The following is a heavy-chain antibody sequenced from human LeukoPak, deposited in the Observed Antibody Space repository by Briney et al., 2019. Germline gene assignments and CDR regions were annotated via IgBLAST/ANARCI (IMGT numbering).Heavy chain of an antibody. V-gene: IGHV3-48*01. D-gene: IGHD2-2*02. CDR2: ISSSSSTI. CDR1: GFTFSSYS. Sequence: GGSLRLSCAASGFTFSSYSMNWVRLAPGKGLEWVSYISSSSSTIYYADSVKGRFTISRDNAKNSLYLQMNSLRAEDTAVYYCARDLSRDGYCSSTSCYIPYFDYWGQGTLVTVSS. CDR3: ARDLSRDGYCSSTSCYIPYFDY. J-gene: IGHJ4*02.